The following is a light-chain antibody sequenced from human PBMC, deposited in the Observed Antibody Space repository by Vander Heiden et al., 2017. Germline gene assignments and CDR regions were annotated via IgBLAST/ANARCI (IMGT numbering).Light chain of an antibody. CDR1: SNNVGNQG. CDR3: SAGDSSLSAVV. Sequence: QAGLTQPPSVSKGLRQTATLTCTGNSNNVGNQGAAWLQQHQGHPPKLLSYRNNNRPSGISERLSASRSGNTASLTITGLQPEDEADYYCSAGDSSLSAVVFGGGTKLTVL. V-gene: IGLV10-54*01. J-gene: IGLJ2*01. CDR2: RNN.